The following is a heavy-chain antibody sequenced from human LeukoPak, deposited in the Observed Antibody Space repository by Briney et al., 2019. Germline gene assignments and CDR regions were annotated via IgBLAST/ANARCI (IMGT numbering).Heavy chain of an antibody. J-gene: IGHJ4*02. CDR1: GFTFSSYG. CDR3: ARHYYDSSGYGFVRGRYYFDY. CDR2: ISSSGSTI. V-gene: IGHV3-48*04. Sequence: GGSLRLSCAASGFTFSSYGMHWVRQAPGKGLEWVSYISSSGSTIYYADSVKGRFTISRDNAKNSLYLQMNSLRAEDTAVYYCARHYYDSSGYGFVRGRYYFDYWGQGTLVTVSS. D-gene: IGHD3-22*01.